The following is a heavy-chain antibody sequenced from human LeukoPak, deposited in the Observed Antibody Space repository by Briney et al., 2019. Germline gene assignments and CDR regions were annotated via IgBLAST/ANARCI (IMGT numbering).Heavy chain of an antibody. CDR2: IYWDDEE. J-gene: IGHJ4*02. CDR3: AHGRGGVFDY. Sequence: SGPTLVKPTQTLTLTCTFSGFSLSSSGVAVGWIRQPPGKALEWLALIYWDDEEHCSPSLKNRLTITKDTSKNQVVLTMTNMDPVDTATYYCAHGRGGVFDYWGQGTLVTVSS. CDR1: GFSLSSSGVA. D-gene: IGHD2-8*02. V-gene: IGHV2-5*02.